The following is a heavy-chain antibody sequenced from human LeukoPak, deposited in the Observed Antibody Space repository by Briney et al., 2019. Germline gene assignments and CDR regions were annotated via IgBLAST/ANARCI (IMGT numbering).Heavy chain of an antibody. CDR1: GYTFTDYH. CDR3: ARYIRPRAESFDY. Sequence: ASVKVSCKASGYTFTDYHLHWVRQAPGQGLEWMGWINPNSGGTNYAQKFQGRFTMTRDTSINTAYMELSRVRSDDTAVYYCARYIRPRAESFDYWGQGTLVTVSS. CDR2: INPNSGGT. V-gene: IGHV1-2*02. D-gene: IGHD2/OR15-2a*01. J-gene: IGHJ4*02.